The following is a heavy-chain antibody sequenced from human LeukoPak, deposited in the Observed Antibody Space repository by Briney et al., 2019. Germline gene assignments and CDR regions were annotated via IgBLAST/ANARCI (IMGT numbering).Heavy chain of an antibody. CDR1: GFTVSSFE. CDR2: IAVDSTT. V-gene: IGHV3-48*03. D-gene: IGHD6-19*01. Sequence: GGSLRLSCAGSGFTVSSFEINWVRQAPGKGLGWVSFIAVDSTTFYADSVKGRFTVSRDNTKNSVYLQMNSLRAEDTAVYYCATSLSGWGTYHDLDAWGKGTTVTISS. J-gene: IGHJ6*03. CDR3: ATSLSGWGTYHDLDA.